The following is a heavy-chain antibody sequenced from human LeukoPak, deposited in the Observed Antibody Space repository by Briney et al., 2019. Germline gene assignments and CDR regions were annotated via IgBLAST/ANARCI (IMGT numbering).Heavy chain of an antibody. CDR2: IYSGGST. CDR1: GFTVSSNY. Sequence: GGSLRLSCAASGFTVSSNYMSWVRQAPGKGLQWVSVIYSGGSTYYADSVKGRFTISRDNSKNTLYLQMNSLRAEDTAVYYCAREPPIAAAGWFDPWGQGTLVIVSS. V-gene: IGHV3-53*01. D-gene: IGHD6-13*01. J-gene: IGHJ5*02. CDR3: AREPPIAAAGWFDP.